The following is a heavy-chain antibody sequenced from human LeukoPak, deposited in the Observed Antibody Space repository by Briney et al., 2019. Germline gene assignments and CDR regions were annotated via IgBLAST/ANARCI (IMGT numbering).Heavy chain of an antibody. D-gene: IGHD4-17*01. CDR3: ARASSARVTRVDY. J-gene: IGHJ4*02. CDR1: GDSISSSSSY. CDR2: IYYSGST. Sequence: SETLSLTCTVSGDSISSSSSYWGWIRQPPGEGLEWIGSIYYSGSTNYNPSLKSRVTISVDTSKNQFSLKLSSVTAADTAVYYCARASSARVTRVDYWGQGTLVTVSS. V-gene: IGHV4-39*07.